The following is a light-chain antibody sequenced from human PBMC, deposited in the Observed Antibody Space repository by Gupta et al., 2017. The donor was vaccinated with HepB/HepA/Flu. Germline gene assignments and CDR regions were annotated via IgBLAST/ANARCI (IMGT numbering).Light chain of an antibody. CDR2: LNGDGSH. CDR3: QTWGTGIHVV. Sequence: QLVLTQSPSSSPSLVASVKLTCTLSSGHSSYAIAWHQQQPEKGPRYLMKLNGDGSHSKGDGIPDRFSGSSSGAERYLTISSLQSEDEADYYCQTWGTGIHVVFGGGTKLTVL. CDR1: SGHSSYA. J-gene: IGLJ2*01. V-gene: IGLV4-69*01.